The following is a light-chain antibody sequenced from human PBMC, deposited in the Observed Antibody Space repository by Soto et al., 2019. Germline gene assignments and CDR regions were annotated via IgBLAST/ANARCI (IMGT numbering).Light chain of an antibody. J-gene: IGKJ1*01. Sequence: DIQMTQSPSTLSSSLGDIVTITCRAIQSISSWLAWYQQKPGKVPKRLIYAASNLQSGVPSRFSGSGSGTEFSLTISSLQPEDFATYYCLKHNSYPRTFGQGTKVDIK. CDR2: AAS. CDR3: LKHNSYPRT. CDR1: QSISSW. V-gene: IGKV1-5*01.